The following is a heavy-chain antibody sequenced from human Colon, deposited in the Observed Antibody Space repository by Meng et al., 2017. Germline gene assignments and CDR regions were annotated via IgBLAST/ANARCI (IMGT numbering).Heavy chain of an antibody. J-gene: IGHJ5*02. CDR3: ARDPSNRGAFFDP. Sequence: VLLRASGLDLLEPSQTLSLKCFASGGSSSGDGYYWRWNPQHPGRGLELIGYDHDSGDTYYKSSLKSRITLTIDTSENQFSLKLKSGTAADTAVYYFARDPSNRGAFFDPWGQGTLVTVSS. CDR1: GGSSSGDGYY. D-gene: IGHD3-10*01. CDR2: DHDSGDT. V-gene: IGHV4-31*03.